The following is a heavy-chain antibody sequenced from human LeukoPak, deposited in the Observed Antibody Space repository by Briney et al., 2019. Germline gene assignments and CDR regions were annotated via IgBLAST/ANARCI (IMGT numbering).Heavy chain of an antibody. CDR2: IIPIFGTA. Sequence: SVKVSCKASGYTFTGYYMHWVRQAPGQGLEWMGGIIPIFGTANYAQKFQGRVTITADKSTSTAYMELSSLRSEDTAVYYCARWGGSNFYDSSGYVDYWGQGTLVTVSS. CDR1: GYTFTGYY. V-gene: IGHV1-69*06. D-gene: IGHD3-22*01. CDR3: ARWGGSNFYDSSGYVDY. J-gene: IGHJ4*02.